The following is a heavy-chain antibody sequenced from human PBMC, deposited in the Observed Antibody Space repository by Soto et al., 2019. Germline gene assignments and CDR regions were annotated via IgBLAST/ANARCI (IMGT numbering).Heavy chain of an antibody. V-gene: IGHV4-34*01. Sequence: PSETLSLTCAVYGGSFSGYYWTWIRQPPGTGLEWIGEINHSGSTNYNPSLKSRVTISVDTSKNQFSLKLTSVTAADTAVYYCERKKFPALFAYGAKETLVPVSS. CDR2: INHSGST. J-gene: IGHJ4*02. CDR3: ERKKFPALFAY. CDR1: GGSFSGYY.